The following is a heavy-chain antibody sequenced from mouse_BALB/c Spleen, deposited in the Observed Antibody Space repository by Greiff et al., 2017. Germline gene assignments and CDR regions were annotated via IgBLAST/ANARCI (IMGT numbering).Heavy chain of an antibody. J-gene: IGHJ2*01. CDR1: GFNIKDYY. V-gene: IGHV14-4*02. D-gene: IGHD3-2*01. CDR2: IDPENGDT. Sequence: DVQLQESGAELVRSGASVKLSCTASGFNIKDYYTHWVKQRPEQGLEWIGWIDPENGDTEYAPKFQGKATMTADTSSNTAYLQLSSLTSEDTAVYYCNAQTARATFDYWGQGTTLTVSS. CDR3: NAQTARATFDY.